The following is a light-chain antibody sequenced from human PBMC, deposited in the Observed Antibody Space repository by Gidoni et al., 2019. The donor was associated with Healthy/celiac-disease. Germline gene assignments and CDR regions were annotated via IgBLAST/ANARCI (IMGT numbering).Light chain of an antibody. CDR3: QQYNSWPTT. CDR2: GAS. Sequence: IVLTQHPATLSVSPGERATLSCRASQSVSSNLAWYQQKPGQAPRLLIYGASTRATGIPARFSGSGSGTEFTLTISSLQSEDFAVYYCQQYNSWPTTFGGGTKVEIK. J-gene: IGKJ4*01. CDR1: QSVSSN. V-gene: IGKV3-15*01.